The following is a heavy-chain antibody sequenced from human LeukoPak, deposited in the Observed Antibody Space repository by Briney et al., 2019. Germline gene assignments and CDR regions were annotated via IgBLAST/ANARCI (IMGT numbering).Heavy chain of an antibody. Sequence: GGSLRLSCAASGFTFSSYGMHWVRQAPGKGLEWVSSISSSSSYIYYADSVKGRFTISRDNAENSLYLQMNSLRAEDTAVYYCASWGPSRWGQGTLVTVSS. CDR2: ISSSSSYI. CDR3: ASWGPSR. V-gene: IGHV3-21*01. CDR1: GFTFSSYG. D-gene: IGHD7-27*01. J-gene: IGHJ4*02.